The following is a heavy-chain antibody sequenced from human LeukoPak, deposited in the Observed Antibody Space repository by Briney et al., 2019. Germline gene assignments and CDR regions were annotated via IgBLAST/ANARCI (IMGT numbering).Heavy chain of an antibody. V-gene: IGHV3-66*01. Sequence: GGSLRLSCAVSGFTVSSNYMSWVRQAPGTGLEWVSGIYSGGSTDYADSVKGRFTISRDNSKNTLYLQMNSLRAEDTAIYYCARDLNNGSYHWFDPWGQGTLVTVSS. J-gene: IGHJ5*02. CDR1: GFTVSSNY. CDR2: IYSGGST. CDR3: ARDLNNGSYHWFDP. D-gene: IGHD1-26*01.